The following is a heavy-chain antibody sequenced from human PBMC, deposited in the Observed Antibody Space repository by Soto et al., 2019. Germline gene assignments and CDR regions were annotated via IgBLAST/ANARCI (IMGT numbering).Heavy chain of an antibody. CDR2: IYYSGST. D-gene: IGHD3-22*01. CDR3: ARSALDYYDSSGYRRPTRWFDP. CDR1: GGSISSGDYY. Sequence: SETLSLTCTVSGGSISSGDYYWSWIRQPPGKGLEWIGYIYYSGSTYYNPSLKSRVTISVDTSKNQFSLKLSSVTAADTAVYYCARSALDYYDSSGYRRPTRWFDPWGQGTLVTVSS. V-gene: IGHV4-30-4*01. J-gene: IGHJ5*02.